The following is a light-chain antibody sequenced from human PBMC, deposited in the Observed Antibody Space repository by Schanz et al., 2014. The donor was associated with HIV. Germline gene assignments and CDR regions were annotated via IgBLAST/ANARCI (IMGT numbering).Light chain of an antibody. J-gene: IGKJ3*01. CDR1: QSVSSSY. CDR2: GAS. Sequence: EIVLTQSPGTLSLSPGERATLSCRASQSVSSSYLAWYQQKPGQAPRLLIYGASSRATGIPDRFSGGVSGTDFTLTISRLEPEDFAVYYCQQYGSSFGPGTKVEIK. V-gene: IGKV3-20*01. CDR3: QQYGSS.